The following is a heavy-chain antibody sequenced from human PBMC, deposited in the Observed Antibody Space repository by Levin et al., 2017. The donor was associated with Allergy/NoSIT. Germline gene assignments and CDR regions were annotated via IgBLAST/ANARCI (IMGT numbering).Heavy chain of an antibody. Sequence: PGGSLRLSCAASGFTFSDYWMYWVRQVPGKGLVWVSRINTDGSDTWYADSVKGRFTISRDNAKNTLYLQMNSLRAEDMAVYHCVSGTHNWFGIDFWGQGTLVTVSS. CDR2: INTDGSDT. CDR1: GFTFSDYW. D-gene: IGHD3-10*01. CDR3: VSGTHNWFGIDF. J-gene: IGHJ4*02. V-gene: IGHV3-74*01.